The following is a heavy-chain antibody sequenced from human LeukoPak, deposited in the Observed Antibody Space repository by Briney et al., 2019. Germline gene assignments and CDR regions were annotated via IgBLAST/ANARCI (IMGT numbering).Heavy chain of an antibody. CDR3: AKARGYCSSTSCIPFFDY. CDR2: IRYDGTTE. V-gene: IGHV3-30*02. J-gene: IGHJ4*02. D-gene: IGHD2-2*01. CDR1: GFTFSSYG. Sequence: GGSLRLSCAASGFTFSSYGMHWVRQAPGKGLEGVAFIRYDGTTEDYADSVKGRFTISRDNSKNTLYLQMNSLRAEDTAVYYCAKARGYCSSTSCIPFFDYWGQGTLVTVSS.